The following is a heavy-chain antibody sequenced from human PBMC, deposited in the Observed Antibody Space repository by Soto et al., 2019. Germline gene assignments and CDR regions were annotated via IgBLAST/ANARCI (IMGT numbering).Heavy chain of an antibody. V-gene: IGHV1-18*01. CDR2: ISPYNGNT. Sequence: QVQLVQSGAEVKKPGASVKVSCKASGYTFTSYGISWVRQAPGQGLEWMGWISPYNGNTNYAQKLQDRVTMTTVTSTNKAYMERRTLKSEDTAEYYCARDAPPEDFCGHGTRATVSS. CDR3: ARDAPPEDF. J-gene: IGHJ4*01. CDR1: GYTFTSYG.